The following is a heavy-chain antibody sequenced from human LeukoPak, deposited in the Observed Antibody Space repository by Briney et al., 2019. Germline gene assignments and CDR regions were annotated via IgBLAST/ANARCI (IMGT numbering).Heavy chain of an antibody. CDR1: DGSISSGSYF. J-gene: IGHJ4*02. CDR3: ARHGHKNAYEKSGVDS. Sequence: PSETLSLTCTVSDGSISSGSYFWGWIRQPPGKGLEWVGSIFSSGATYYNPSLKSRVSIYIDTSRKHFSLQLTSVTAADSAVYYCARHGHKNAYEKSGVDSWGQGTLVTVAS. V-gene: IGHV4-39*01. CDR2: IFSSGAT. D-gene: IGHD2-21*01.